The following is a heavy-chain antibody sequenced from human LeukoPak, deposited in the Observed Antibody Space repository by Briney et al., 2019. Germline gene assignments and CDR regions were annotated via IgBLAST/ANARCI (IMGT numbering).Heavy chain of an antibody. D-gene: IGHD2-21*02. V-gene: IGHV3-15*01. CDR2: IQGKTDSGTT. CDR3: TTELYCGGDCYPGA. CDR1: GFTFSNYE. Sequence: GGSLRLSCAASGFTFSNYEMNWVRQAPGKGLEWVGRIQGKTDSGTTDYAAPVRGRFTISRDDSKNTLYLQMNSLKTDDTAVYYCTTELYCGGDCYPGAWGQGTLVTVSS. J-gene: IGHJ5*02.